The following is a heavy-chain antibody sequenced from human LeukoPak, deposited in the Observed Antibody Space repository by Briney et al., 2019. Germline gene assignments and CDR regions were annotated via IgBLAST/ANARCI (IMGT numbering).Heavy chain of an antibody. V-gene: IGHV4-30-4*08. CDR1: GASISSADYY. CDR3: ARWTIFGVA. J-gene: IGHJ5*02. CDR2: INYSENT. Sequence: SQTLSLTCTVSGASISSADYYWSWIRQPPGKGLEWIGHINYSENTYYNPSLKSRLTISVHTSKNQFSLKLTSVTAADTAVYYCARWTIFGVAWGQGTLVTVSS. D-gene: IGHD3-3*01.